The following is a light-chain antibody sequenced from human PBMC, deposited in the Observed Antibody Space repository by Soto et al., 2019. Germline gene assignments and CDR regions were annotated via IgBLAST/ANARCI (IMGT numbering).Light chain of an antibody. Sequence: ENVLTQSPGTLSLSPGERATLSCRASQNVTSSYLAWYQQKPGQAPRLLIYGASNRATGIPDRFSGSGSGTDFTLTVSILEPEDFAVYYCHQYGSTPATFGQGTKVEIK. CDR2: GAS. CDR3: HQYGSTPAT. J-gene: IGKJ1*01. CDR1: QNVTSSY. V-gene: IGKV3-20*01.